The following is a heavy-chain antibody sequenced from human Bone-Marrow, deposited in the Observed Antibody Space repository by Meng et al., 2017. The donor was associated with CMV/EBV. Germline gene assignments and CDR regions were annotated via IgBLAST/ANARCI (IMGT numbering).Heavy chain of an antibody. CDR3: AGQLVYYGSGSYYIS. V-gene: IGHV4-30-4*08. CDR1: GGSISSGDYY. J-gene: IGHJ5*02. Sequence: SETLSLTCTVSGGSISSGDYYWSWIRQPPGKGLEWIGYIYYSGSTYYNPSLKSRVTISVDTSKNQFSLKLSSVTAADTAVYYCAGQLVYYGSGSYYISWGQGTLVTVSS. D-gene: IGHD3-10*01. CDR2: IYYSGST.